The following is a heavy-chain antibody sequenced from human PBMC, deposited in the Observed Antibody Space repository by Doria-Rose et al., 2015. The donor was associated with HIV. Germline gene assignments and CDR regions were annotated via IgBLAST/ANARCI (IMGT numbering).Heavy chain of an antibody. Sequence: QAPGQGLEWMGRIIPILGIANYAQKFQGRVTITADKSTSTAYMELSSLRSEDTAVYYCARDPGYCSGGSCSWYFDLWGRGTLVTVSS. CDR3: ARDPGYCSGGSCSWYFDL. D-gene: IGHD2-15*01. J-gene: IGHJ2*01. V-gene: IGHV1-69*04. CDR2: IIPILGIA.